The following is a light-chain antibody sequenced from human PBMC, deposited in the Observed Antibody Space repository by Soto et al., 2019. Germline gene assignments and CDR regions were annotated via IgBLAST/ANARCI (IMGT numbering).Light chain of an antibody. V-gene: IGKV3-20*01. J-gene: IGKJ1*01. CDR2: GAS. Sequence: EIVLTQSLGTLSLSPGERATLSCRASQSVSSSYLAWYQQKPGQAPRLLIYGASSRATGIPDRFSGRGSGTDFTVNISRLESENFAVYYCQQYGSSPPWTFGQGTKVEIK. CDR3: QQYGSSPPWT. CDR1: QSVSSSY.